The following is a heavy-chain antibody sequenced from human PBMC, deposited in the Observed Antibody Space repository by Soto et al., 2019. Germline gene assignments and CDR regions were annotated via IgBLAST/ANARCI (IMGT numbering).Heavy chain of an antibody. CDR3: AKIYQQWLTPNYFDY. CDR2: ISGSGGST. D-gene: IGHD6-19*01. V-gene: IGHV3-23*01. Sequence: EVQLLESGGGLVQPGGSLRLSCAASGFTFSSYAMSWVRHAPGKGLEWVSAISGSGGSTYYADSVKGRFTISRDNSKNTLYLQMNSLRAEDTAVYDCAKIYQQWLTPNYFDYWGQGTLVTVSS. J-gene: IGHJ4*02. CDR1: GFTFSSYA.